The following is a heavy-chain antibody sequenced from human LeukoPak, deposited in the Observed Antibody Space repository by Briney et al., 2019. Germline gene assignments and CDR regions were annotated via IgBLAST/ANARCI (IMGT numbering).Heavy chain of an antibody. Sequence: ASVKVSCKTSGYTFTGYYIYWVRQAPGQGLEWMGWINPNSDDTSYAQKFQGRVTMTRDTSVSTAYMELSRLSSDDTAVYYCARQDGDLDYWGQGTLATVSS. CDR2: INPNSDDT. J-gene: IGHJ4*02. CDR3: ARQDGDLDY. D-gene: IGHD4-17*01. V-gene: IGHV1-2*02. CDR1: GYTFTGYY.